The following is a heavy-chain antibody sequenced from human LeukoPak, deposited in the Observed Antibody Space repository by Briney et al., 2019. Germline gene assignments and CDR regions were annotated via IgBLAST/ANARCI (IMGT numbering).Heavy chain of an antibody. CDR1: GDSISSSSYY. J-gene: IGHJ3*02. V-gene: IGHV4-39*01. Sequence: NSSETLSLTCTVSGDSISSSSYYWGWIRQPPGKGLEWIGSVFYTGSAHCNPSLKSRVTISVDTSKNRFSMRLSSVTAADTAVYYCARHVGSGSFFDIWGQGALVTVS. D-gene: IGHD3-10*01. CDR2: VFYTGSA. CDR3: ARHVGSGSFFDI.